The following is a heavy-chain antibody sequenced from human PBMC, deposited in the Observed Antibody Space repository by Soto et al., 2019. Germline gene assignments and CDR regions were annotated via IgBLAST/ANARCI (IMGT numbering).Heavy chain of an antibody. V-gene: IGHV1-69*13. D-gene: IGHD3-22*01. CDR2: IIPIFGTA. Sequence: GASVKVSCKASGGTFSSYAISWVRQAPGQGLDWMGGIIPIFGTANYAQKFQGRVTITADESTSTAYMELSSLRSEDTAVYYCARNPYYYDSSGYSWYYFDYWGQGTLVTVSS. J-gene: IGHJ4*02. CDR1: GGTFSSYA. CDR3: ARNPYYYDSSGYSWYYFDY.